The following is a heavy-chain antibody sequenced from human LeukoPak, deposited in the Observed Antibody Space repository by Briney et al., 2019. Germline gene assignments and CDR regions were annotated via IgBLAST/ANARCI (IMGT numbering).Heavy chain of an antibody. D-gene: IGHD5-18*01. CDR1: GGSISSSSYY. V-gene: IGHV4-39*07. Sequence: KPSETLSLTCTVSGGSISSSSYYWGWIRQPPGKGLEWIGSIYYSGSTYCNPSLKSRVTISVDTSKNQFSLKLSSVTAADTAVYYCATDPSIGGDTAMVWGQGTLVTVSS. CDR2: IYYSGST. J-gene: IGHJ4*02. CDR3: ATDPSIGGDTAMV.